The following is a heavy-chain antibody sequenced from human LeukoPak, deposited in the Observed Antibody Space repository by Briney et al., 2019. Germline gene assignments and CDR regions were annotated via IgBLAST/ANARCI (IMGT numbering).Heavy chain of an antibody. D-gene: IGHD6-19*01. CDR1: GFTFSSHW. CDR2: IYDDGSRT. J-gene: IGHJ4*02. V-gene: IGHV3-74*01. CDR3: ARGHSSGYYTDY. Sequence: GGSLRLSCAVSGFTFSSHWMHWVRQAPGKGLVWVSRIYDDGSRTNYADSVKGRLTISRDNAKNTLYLQVNSLRAEDTAVYYCARGHSSGYYTDYWGQGTLVTVSS.